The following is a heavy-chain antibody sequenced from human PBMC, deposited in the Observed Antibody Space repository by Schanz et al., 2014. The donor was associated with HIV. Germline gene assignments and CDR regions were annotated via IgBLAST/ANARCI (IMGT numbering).Heavy chain of an antibody. Sequence: QVQLVESGGGVVQPGRSLRLSCVASGFDFSSDTMHWVRQAPGKGLEWVAVMSYDGTKKHYADSVKGRFTISRDNSKNSLSLLIKSLRADDAAVYYCAKDRNYYESKYRGKGNYYYYYGMDVWGQGTTVTVSS. V-gene: IGHV3-30-3*02. D-gene: IGHD3-22*01. CDR2: MSYDGTKK. J-gene: IGHJ6*02. CDR1: GFDFSSDT. CDR3: AKDRNYYESKYRGKGNYYYYYGMDV.